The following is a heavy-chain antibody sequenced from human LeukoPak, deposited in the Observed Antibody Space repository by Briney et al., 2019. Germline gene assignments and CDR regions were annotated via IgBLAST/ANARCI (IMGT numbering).Heavy chain of an antibody. CDR1: GYTFTSYG. J-gene: IGHJ2*01. Sequence: GASVKVSCKASGYTFTSYGISWVRQAPGQGLEWMGGISAYNGNTNYAQKLQGRVTMTTDTSTSTAYMELRSLRSDDTAVYYCARDGGKGYYDSSGPYWYFDLWGRGTLVTVSS. CDR3: ARDGGKGYYDSSGPYWYFDL. V-gene: IGHV1-18*01. CDR2: ISAYNGNT. D-gene: IGHD3-22*01.